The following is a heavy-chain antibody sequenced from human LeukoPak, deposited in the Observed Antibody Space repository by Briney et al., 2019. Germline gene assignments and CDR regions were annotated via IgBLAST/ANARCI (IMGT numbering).Heavy chain of an antibody. V-gene: IGHV4-59*01. D-gene: IGHD1-26*01. CDR2: IYYSGST. CDR3: VRGWEPPAFDI. CDR1: GGSISTFY. J-gene: IGHJ3*02. Sequence: SETLSLTCTVSGGSISTFYWSWIRQPPGKGLEWIGYIYYSGSTNYNPSLRSRVTISVDTSKNQFSLKWSSVTAADTAVYYCVRGWEPPAFDIWGQGTMVTVSS.